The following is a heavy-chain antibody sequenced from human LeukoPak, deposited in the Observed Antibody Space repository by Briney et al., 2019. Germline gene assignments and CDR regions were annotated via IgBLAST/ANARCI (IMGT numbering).Heavy chain of an antibody. CDR1: GFTFSSYG. Sequence: GGSLRLSCAASGFTFSSYGMHWVRQAPGKGLEWVANIKKDGSEKYYVDSVKGRFTISRDNAKNSPYLEMNSLRAEDTALYYCARDLGVQEYGPGYWGQGTLVTVSS. CDR3: ARDLGVQEYGPGY. D-gene: IGHD3-10*01. V-gene: IGHV3-7*03. CDR2: IKKDGSEK. J-gene: IGHJ4*02.